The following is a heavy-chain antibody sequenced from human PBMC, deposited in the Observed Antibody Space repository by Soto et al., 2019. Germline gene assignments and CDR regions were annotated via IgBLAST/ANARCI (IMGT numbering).Heavy chain of an antibody. CDR3: ARVGDNYGGNLHPFDY. V-gene: IGHV1-46*01. CDR1: GYTFTSYY. Sequence: QVQLVQSGAEVKKPGASVKVSCKASGYTFTSYYMHWVRRAPGQGLEWMGIINPSGGSTSYAQKFQGRVTMTRDTSTSTVYMELSSLRSEDTAVYYCARVGDNYGGNLHPFDYWGQGTLVTVSS. D-gene: IGHD4-17*01. CDR2: INPSGGST. J-gene: IGHJ4*02.